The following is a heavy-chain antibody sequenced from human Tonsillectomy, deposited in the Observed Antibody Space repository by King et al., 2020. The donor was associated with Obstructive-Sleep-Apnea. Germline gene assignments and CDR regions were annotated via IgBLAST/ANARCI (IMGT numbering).Heavy chain of an antibody. CDR1: GFTFSSYA. CDR3: VWGSYTDTIRDYSYGMDV. V-gene: IGHV3-30*19. CDR2: ISYDGSHE. Sequence: QLVQSGGGVVQPGRSLSLSCAASGFTFSSYAMHWVRQAPGKGLEWVAFISYDGSHEYYADSVKGRFTISRDNSENTLFLQMNSLRAEDTAVYYCVWGSYTDTIRDYSYGMDVWGQGTSVTVSS. D-gene: IGHD3-16*01. J-gene: IGHJ6*02.